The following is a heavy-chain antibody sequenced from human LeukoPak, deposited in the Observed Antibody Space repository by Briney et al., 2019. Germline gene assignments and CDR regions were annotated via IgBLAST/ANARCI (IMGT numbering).Heavy chain of an antibody. V-gene: IGHV3-23*01. CDR1: GFTFRDFA. Sequence: GGSLRLSCAASGFTFRDFAMSWVRQAPGKGLEWVSAISGDAHSTYSADSLKGRFTISRDKSKNTLYLQMNSLRAADTPIYFCVKDAPLPFDFWGQGALVIVSS. J-gene: IGHJ4*02. CDR3: VKDAPLPFDF. CDR2: ISGDAHST.